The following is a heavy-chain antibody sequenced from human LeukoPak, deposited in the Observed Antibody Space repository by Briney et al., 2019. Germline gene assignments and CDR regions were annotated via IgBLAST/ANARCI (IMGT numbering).Heavy chain of an antibody. Sequence: PGGSLRLSCAAPGFTFSDYYMSWIRRAPGKGLEWVANIKQDGSEKYYVDSVKGRFTISRDNAKNSLYLQMNSLRAEDTAVYYCATYDFWRGYSFGYWGQGTLVTVSS. V-gene: IGHV3-7*05. D-gene: IGHD3-3*01. J-gene: IGHJ4*02. CDR2: IKQDGSEK. CDR1: GFTFSDYY. CDR3: ATYDFWRGYSFGY.